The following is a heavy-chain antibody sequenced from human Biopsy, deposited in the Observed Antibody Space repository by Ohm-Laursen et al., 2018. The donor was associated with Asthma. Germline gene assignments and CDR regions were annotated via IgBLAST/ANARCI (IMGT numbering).Heavy chain of an antibody. D-gene: IGHD6-13*01. J-gene: IGHJ4*02. CDR3: SRDTLGYYFDI. V-gene: IGHV3-30-3*01. CDR1: GTHFGSYN. CDR2: ITFDGSTQ. Sequence: SLRLSCSASGTHFGSYNMHWARQAPGKGLEWVAVITFDGSTQHYGDSVKGRFTISRDNSKNMLFLQMNSLRAEDTAVYYYSRDTLGYYFDIWGQGTQVTVSP.